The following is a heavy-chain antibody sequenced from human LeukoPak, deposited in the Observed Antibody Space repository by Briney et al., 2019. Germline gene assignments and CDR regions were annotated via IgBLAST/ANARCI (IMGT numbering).Heavy chain of an antibody. D-gene: IGHD3/OR15-3a*01. Sequence: ASVKVSCKASGYTFTSYGISWVRQAPGQGLEWMGWISAYNGNTNYAQKLQGRVTMTTDTSTSTAYMELRSLRSDDTAVYYCARDRDWLLPYYYYYYYMDVWGKGTTVTVS. CDR2: ISAYNGNT. J-gene: IGHJ6*03. V-gene: IGHV1-18*01. CDR3: ARDRDWLLPYYYYYYYMDV. CDR1: GYTFTSYG.